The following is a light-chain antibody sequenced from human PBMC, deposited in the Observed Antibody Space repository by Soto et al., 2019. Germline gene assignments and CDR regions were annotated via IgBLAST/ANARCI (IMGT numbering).Light chain of an antibody. CDR3: QQYNDWPPT. CDR1: QSVRSN. J-gene: IGKJ1*01. CDR2: GAS. V-gene: IGKV3-15*01. Sequence: SVLTQSPCTLSLTPGERATLSCRASQSVRSNLAWYQQKPGQAPRLLIYGASTRATGIPARFSGSGSGTEFTLSIGSLQSEDFAVYYCQQYNDWPPTSAQRAKVDIK.